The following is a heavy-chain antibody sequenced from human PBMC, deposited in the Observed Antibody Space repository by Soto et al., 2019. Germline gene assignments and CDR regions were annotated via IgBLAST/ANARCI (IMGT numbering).Heavy chain of an antibody. CDR2: IYSGGST. CDR1: GFTVSSNY. D-gene: IGHD3-16*02. V-gene: IGHV3-66*01. Sequence: GGSLRLSCAASGFTVSSNYMSWVRQAPGKGLEWVSVIYSGGSTYYADSVKGRFTISRDNSKNTLYLQMNSLRAEDTAVYYCARDRSSNDYGMYVWSQGTTVTVSS. J-gene: IGHJ6*02. CDR3: ARDRSSNDYGMYV.